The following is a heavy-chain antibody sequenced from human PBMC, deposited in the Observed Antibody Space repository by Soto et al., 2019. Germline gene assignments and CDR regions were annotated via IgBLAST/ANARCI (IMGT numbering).Heavy chain of an antibody. CDR2: INPSGGST. CDR3: ARSGPYYGSGSYYKDPIDYYYGMDV. D-gene: IGHD3-10*01. V-gene: IGHV1-46*01. J-gene: IGHJ6*02. CDR1: GYTFTSYY. Sequence: VASVKVSCKASGYTFTSYYMHWVRQAPGQGLEWMGIINPSGGSTSYAQKFQGRVTMTRDTSTSTVYMELSSLRSEDTAVYYCARSGPYYGSGSYYKDPIDYYYGMDVWGQGTTVTVSS.